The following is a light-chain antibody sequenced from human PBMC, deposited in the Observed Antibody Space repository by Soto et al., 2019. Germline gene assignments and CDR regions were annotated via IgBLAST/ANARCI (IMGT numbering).Light chain of an antibody. J-gene: IGKJ1*01. CDR1: QSISNY. CDR2: AAS. CDR3: QQSYGTPLT. V-gene: IGKV1-39*01. Sequence: DIQMTQSPSSLSASVGDRVTITCRTSQSISNYLNWYQQRPGKAPNLLIYAASSLQSGVPSRFSGSGSGTDFTLTISSLQPEDFATYYCQQSYGTPLTFGRGTKVEIK.